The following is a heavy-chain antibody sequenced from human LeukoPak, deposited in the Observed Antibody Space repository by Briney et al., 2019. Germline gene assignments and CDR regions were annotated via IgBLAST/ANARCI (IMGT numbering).Heavy chain of an antibody. CDR1: GVSISSYY. Sequence: ASETLSLTCTVSGVSISSYYWSWIRQPPGKGLEWIGYIYYSGSTNYNPSLKSRVTISVDTSKNQFSLKLSSVTAADTAVYYCARVSGYGWESFYDYWGQGTLVTASS. D-gene: IGHD5-12*01. V-gene: IGHV4-59*01. J-gene: IGHJ4*02. CDR3: ARVSGYGWESFYDY. CDR2: IYYSGST.